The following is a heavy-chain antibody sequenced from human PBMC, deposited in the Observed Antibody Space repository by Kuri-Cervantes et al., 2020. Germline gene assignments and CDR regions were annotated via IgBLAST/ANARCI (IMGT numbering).Heavy chain of an antibody. J-gene: IGHJ4*02. Sequence: SETLSLTCTVSGYSISSGYYWGWIRQPPGKGLEWIGSIYHSGSTYYNPSLKSRVTISVDTSKNQFSLKVTSVTAADTAVYYCATYSGSYGDYWGQGTLVTVSS. CDR3: ATYSGSYGDY. D-gene: IGHD1-26*01. V-gene: IGHV4-38-2*02. CDR2: IYHSGST. CDR1: GYSISSGYY.